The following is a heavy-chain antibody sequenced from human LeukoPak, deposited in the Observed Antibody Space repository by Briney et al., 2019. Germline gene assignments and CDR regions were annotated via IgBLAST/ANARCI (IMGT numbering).Heavy chain of an antibody. Sequence: ASVKVSCKASGYTFTSYDINWVRQATGQGLEWMGWMNPNSGNTGYAQKFQGRVTMTRNTSISTAYMELSSLRSEDTAVYYRARGASTYYYGSGLGWGQGTLVTVSS. J-gene: IGHJ4*02. V-gene: IGHV1-8*01. CDR2: MNPNSGNT. D-gene: IGHD3-10*01. CDR3: ARGASTYYYGSGLG. CDR1: GYTFTSYD.